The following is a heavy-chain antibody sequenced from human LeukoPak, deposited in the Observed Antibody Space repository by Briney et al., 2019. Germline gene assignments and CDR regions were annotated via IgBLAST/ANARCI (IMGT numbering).Heavy chain of an antibody. CDR1: GFTFSSYS. D-gene: IGHD3-22*01. CDR2: ISSSSSYI. J-gene: IGHJ4*02. Sequence: PGGSLRLSCAASGFTFSSYSMNWVRQAPGKGLEWVSSISSSSSYIYYADSVKGRFTISRDNAKNSLYLQMNSLRAEDTAVYYCARGEPYYYDSSGYPEPDFDHWGQGTLVTVSS. CDR3: ARGEPYYYDSSGYPEPDFDH. V-gene: IGHV3-21*01.